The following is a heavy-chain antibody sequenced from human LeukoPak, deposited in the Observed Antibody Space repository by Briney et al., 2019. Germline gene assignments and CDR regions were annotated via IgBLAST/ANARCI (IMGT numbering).Heavy chain of an antibody. CDR1: GLTFNNAW. Sequence: GGSLRLSCAASGLTFNNAWMSWVRQAPGKGLEWVGRINYKTYGGTADYAAAVKGRFTISRDDSKDTLYLQMNSLRAEDTGVYFCVTRAWLDSWGQGTPVTVSS. V-gene: IGHV3-15*01. J-gene: IGHJ4*02. D-gene: IGHD2-2*01. CDR3: VTRAWLDS. CDR2: INYKTYGGTA.